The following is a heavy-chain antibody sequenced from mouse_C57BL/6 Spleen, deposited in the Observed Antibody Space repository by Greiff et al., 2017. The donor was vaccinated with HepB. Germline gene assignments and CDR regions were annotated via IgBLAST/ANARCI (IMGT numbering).Heavy chain of an antibody. Sequence: VQLQQPGAELVRPGTSVKLSCKASGYTFTSYWMHWVKQRPGQGLEWIGVIDPSDSYTNYNQKFKGKATLTVDTSSSTAYMQLSSLTSEDSAVYYCARRTMVTCWYFDVWGTGTTVTVSS. V-gene: IGHV1-59*01. CDR1: GYTFTSYW. CDR3: ARRTMVTCWYFDV. D-gene: IGHD2-2*01. CDR2: IDPSDSYT. J-gene: IGHJ1*03.